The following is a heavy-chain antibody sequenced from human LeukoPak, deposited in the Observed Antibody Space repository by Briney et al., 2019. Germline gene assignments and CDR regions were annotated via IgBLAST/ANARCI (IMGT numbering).Heavy chain of an antibody. Sequence: GGSLRLSCAASGFTFSSYSMNWVRQAPGKGLEWVSSISSSSSYIYYADSVKGRFTISRDNAKNSLYLQMNSLRAEDTAVYYCARREYYYDSSGYSLGRHFDYWGQGTLVTVSS. J-gene: IGHJ4*02. CDR1: GFTFSSYS. D-gene: IGHD3-22*01. CDR3: ARREYYYDSSGYSLGRHFDY. CDR2: ISSSSSYI. V-gene: IGHV3-21*01.